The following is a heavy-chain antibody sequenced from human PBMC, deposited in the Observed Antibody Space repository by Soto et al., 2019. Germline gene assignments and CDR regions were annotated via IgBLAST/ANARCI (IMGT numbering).Heavy chain of an antibody. CDR3: AREPYCSSSWGGYYYYGMDV. CDR1: GFTFSSYA. Sequence: QVQLVESGGGVVQPGRSLRLSCAASGFTFSSYAMHWVRQAPGKGLEWVAVISYDGSNKYYADSVKGRFTISRDNSKNTLYLQMNSLRAEDTAVYCCAREPYCSSSWGGYYYYGMDVWGQGTTVTVSS. V-gene: IGHV3-30-3*01. J-gene: IGHJ6*02. CDR2: ISYDGSNK. D-gene: IGHD6-6*01.